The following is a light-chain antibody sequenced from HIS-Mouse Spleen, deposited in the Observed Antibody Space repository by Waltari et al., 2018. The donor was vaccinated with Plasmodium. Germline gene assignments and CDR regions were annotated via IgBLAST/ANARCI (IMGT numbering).Light chain of an antibody. CDR2: KVS. CDR1: QRLVYRDGNHY. V-gene: IGKV2-30*01. J-gene: IGKJ3*01. CDR3: MQGTHWPPIFT. Sequence: DVVMTQSPLSLPVTLGQPASISCRSRQRLVYRDGNHYLNWFQQRPGQSPRRLIYKVSNRDSGVPDRFSGSGSGTDFTLKISRVEAEDVGVYYCMQGTHWPPIFTFGPGTKVDIK.